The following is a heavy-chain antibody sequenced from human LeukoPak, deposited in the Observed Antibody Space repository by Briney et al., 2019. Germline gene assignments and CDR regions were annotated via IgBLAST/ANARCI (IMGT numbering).Heavy chain of an antibody. D-gene: IGHD3-9*01. V-gene: IGHV4-59*01. CDR3: ARGPVGYFDPFDP. CDR2: VYYSGSN. CDR1: GPSISRYY. J-gene: IGHJ5*02. Sequence: PSETLSLTCTVAGPSISRYYWSWVRQPAGEGMEWHGYVYYSGSNNYNPSLKSRVTISVDTSKNQFSLKLSSVTAADTAVYYCARGPVGYFDPFDPWGQGTLVTVSS.